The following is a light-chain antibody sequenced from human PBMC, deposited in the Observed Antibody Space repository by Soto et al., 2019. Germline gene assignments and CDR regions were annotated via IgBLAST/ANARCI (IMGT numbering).Light chain of an antibody. Sequence: EIFMTKAPATLSVFPGERVILSCSASQSVGSTLAWYQQKPGQAPRLLIRGASTRATGVPARFSGSGSGTEFTITISSLQSEDFAVYYCQQYSSSLTFGGGTTLEIK. J-gene: IGKJ4*02. CDR3: QQYSSSLT. V-gene: IGKV3-15*01. CDR2: GAS. CDR1: QSVGST.